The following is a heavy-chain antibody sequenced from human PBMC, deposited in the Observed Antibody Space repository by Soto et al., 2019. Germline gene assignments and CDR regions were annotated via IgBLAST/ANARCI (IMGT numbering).Heavy chain of an antibody. CDR2: IIPILGIA. CDR3: ARGYAGYSYGNNWFDP. V-gene: IGHV1-69*02. D-gene: IGHD5-18*01. CDR1: GGTFSSYT. Sequence: GASVKVSCKASGGTFSSYTISWVRQAPGQGLEWMGRIIPILGIANYAQKFQGRVTITTDKSTSTAYMERSSLRSEDTAVYYCARGYAGYSYGNNWFDPWGQGTLVTVSS. J-gene: IGHJ5*02.